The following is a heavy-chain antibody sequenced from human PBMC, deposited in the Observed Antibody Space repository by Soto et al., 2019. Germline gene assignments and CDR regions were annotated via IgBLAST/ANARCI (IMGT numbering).Heavy chain of an antibody. J-gene: IGHJ6*02. D-gene: IGHD3-10*01. CDR1: GFTFSGYG. CDR3: AKPGYGSGYYYGMDV. CDR2: ISYDGSNK. Sequence: PGGSLRLSCAASGFTFSGYGMHWVRQAPGKGLEWVAVISYDGSNKYYADSVKGRFTISRDNSKNTLYLQMNSLRAEDTAVYYCAKPGYGSGYYYGMDVWGQGTTVTVSS. V-gene: IGHV3-30*18.